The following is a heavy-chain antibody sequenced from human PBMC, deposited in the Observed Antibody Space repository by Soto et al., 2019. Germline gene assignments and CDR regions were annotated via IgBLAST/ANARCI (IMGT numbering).Heavy chain of an antibody. CDR3: AKESITMTNFDY. V-gene: IGHV3-30*18. D-gene: IGHD3-22*01. CDR1: GFTFSSYG. CDR2: ISYDGSNK. J-gene: IGHJ4*02. Sequence: QVQLVESGGGVVQPGRSLRLSCAASGFTFSSYGMHRVRQAPGKGLERVAVISYDGSNKYYADSVKGRFTISRDNSKNTLYLQMNSLRAEDTAVYYCAKESITMTNFDYWGQGTLVTVSS.